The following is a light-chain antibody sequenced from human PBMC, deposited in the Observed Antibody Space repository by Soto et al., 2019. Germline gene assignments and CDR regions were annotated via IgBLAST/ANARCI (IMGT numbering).Light chain of an antibody. J-gene: IGLJ3*02. CDR2: EVS. Sequence: QSVLTQPASVSGSPGQSITISCTGTSSDVGYYKYVSWYQQYSGKAPKLVIYEVSNRPSGVSHRFSGSKSGNTASLTISGLQAEDEADYYCSSYTSSGKALFGGGTKVTVL. CDR3: SSYTSSGKAL. CDR1: SSDVGYYKY. V-gene: IGLV2-14*01.